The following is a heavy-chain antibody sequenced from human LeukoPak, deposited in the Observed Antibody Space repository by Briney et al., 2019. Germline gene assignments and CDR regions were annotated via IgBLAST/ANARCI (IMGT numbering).Heavy chain of an antibody. J-gene: IGHJ4*02. Sequence: GASVKVSCKASGYTFTSYSISWVRQAPGQGLEWMGWISAYNGNTNYAQKLQGRVTMTTDTSTSTAYMELRSLRSDDTAVYYCASRAVAGYFDYWGQGTLVTVSS. CDR3: ASRAVAGYFDY. CDR1: GYTFTSYS. V-gene: IGHV1-18*01. D-gene: IGHD6-19*01. CDR2: ISAYNGNT.